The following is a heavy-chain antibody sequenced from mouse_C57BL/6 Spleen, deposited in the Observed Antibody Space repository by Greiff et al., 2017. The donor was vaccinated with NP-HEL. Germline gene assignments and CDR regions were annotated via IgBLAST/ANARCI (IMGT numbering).Heavy chain of an antibody. CDR3: ASAITTVPLDY. D-gene: IGHD1-2*01. CDR2: INPNNGGT. Sequence: EVQLQQSGPELVKPGASVKMSCKASGYTFTDYNMHWVKQSHGKSLEWIGYINPNNGGTSYNQKFKGKATLNVTKSSSTSYMELRSLTSEDSSVYYCASAITTVPLDYWGQGTTLTVSS. J-gene: IGHJ2*01. V-gene: IGHV1-22*01. CDR1: GYTFTDYN.